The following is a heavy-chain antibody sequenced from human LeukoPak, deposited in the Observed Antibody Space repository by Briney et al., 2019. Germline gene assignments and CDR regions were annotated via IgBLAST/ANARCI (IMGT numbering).Heavy chain of an antibody. D-gene: IGHD6-19*01. CDR1: GGSISSYY. CDR2: IYYSGST. J-gene: IGHJ4*02. V-gene: IGHV4-59*08. Sequence: SETLSLTCTVSGGSISSYYWSWIRQPPGKGLEWIGYIYYSGSTNYNPSLKCRVTISVDTSKNQFSLKLSSVTAADTAVYYCAGTMLYSSGWNDYWGQGTLVTVSS. CDR3: AGTMLYSSGWNDY.